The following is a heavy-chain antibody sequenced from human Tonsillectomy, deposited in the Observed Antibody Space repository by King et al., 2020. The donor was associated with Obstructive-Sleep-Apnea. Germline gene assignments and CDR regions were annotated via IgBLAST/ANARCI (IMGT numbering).Heavy chain of an antibody. CDR2: ISYDGSNK. J-gene: IGHJ3*02. D-gene: IGHD3-3*01. CDR1: GFTFSSYA. CDR3: AGPLGGVDFWSGWNLDAFDI. V-gene: IGHV3-30*04. Sequence: VQLVESGGGVVQPGRSLRLSCAASGFTFSSYAMHWVRQALGKGLEWVAVISYDGSNKYYADSVKGRFTISRDNSKNTLYLQMNSLRAEDTAVYYCAGPLGGVDFWSGWNLDAFDIWGQGTMVTVSS.